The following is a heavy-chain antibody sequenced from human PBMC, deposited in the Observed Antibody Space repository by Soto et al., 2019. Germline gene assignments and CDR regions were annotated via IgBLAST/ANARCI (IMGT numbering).Heavy chain of an antibody. CDR2: IYPGESYT. V-gene: IGHV5-51*01. CDR3: ASPSRDYYYYGTEV. CDR1: GYSFTSYW. J-gene: IGHJ6*02. Sequence: PGESLKISCKGSGYSFTSYWIGWVRQIPWKGLEWMGIIYPGESYTRYSPSFQGQVTISADKSISTAYLQWSSLKASDTAMYYCASPSRDYYYYGTEVWGHGTTVIFSS.